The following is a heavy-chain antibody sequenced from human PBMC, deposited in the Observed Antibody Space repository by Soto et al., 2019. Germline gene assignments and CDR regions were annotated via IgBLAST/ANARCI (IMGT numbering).Heavy chain of an antibody. J-gene: IGHJ6*02. CDR3: ARDRDSSSGTHFLGYLHGMDV. D-gene: IGHD6-13*01. CDR2: ISSSSSYI. Sequence: PGGSLRLSCAASGFTFSSYSMNWVRQAPGKGLEWVSSISSSSSYIYYADSVKGRFTISRDNAKNSLYLQMNSLRAEDTAVYYCARDRDSSSGTHFLGYLHGMDVWGQGTTVTVSS. CDR1: GFTFSSYS. V-gene: IGHV3-21*01.